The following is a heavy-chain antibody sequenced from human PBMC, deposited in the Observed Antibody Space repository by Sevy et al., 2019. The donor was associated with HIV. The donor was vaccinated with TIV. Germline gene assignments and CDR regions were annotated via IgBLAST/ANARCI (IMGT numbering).Heavy chain of an antibody. CDR2: IKQDMSEK. Sequence: GGSLRLSCAASGFTFSSYWMTWVRQAPGKGLEWVANIKQDMSEKYYADSVKGRFTISRDNARNSLYLQMESLRAEDTAVYYGARAQQVTMLVVIGGLYFDFWGQGTLVTFSS. V-gene: IGHV3-7*01. J-gene: IGHJ4*02. CDR1: GFTFSSYW. D-gene: IGHD3-22*01. CDR3: ARAQQVTMLVVIGGLYFDF.